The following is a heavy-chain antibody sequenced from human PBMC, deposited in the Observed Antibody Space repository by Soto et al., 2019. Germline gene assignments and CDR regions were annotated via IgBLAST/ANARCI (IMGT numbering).Heavy chain of an antibody. Sequence: ASVKVSCKASGFTFTNYGLSWVRQAPGQGLEWLGLISPSGGNTGYAQKFQGRVTMTRDTSTSTVYMELSSLRSEDTAVYYCARDKDALDYWGQGTLVTVSS. CDR3: ARDKDALDY. D-gene: IGHD2-2*01. CDR1: GFTFTNYG. J-gene: IGHJ4*02. CDR2: ISPSGGNT. V-gene: IGHV1-46*03.